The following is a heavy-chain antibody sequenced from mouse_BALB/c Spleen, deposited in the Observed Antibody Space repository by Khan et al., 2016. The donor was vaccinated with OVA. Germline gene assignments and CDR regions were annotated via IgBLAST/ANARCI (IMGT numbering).Heavy chain of an antibody. CDR2: IDPFNGGS. CDR1: GYSFTSYY. Sequence: IQLVQSGPELMRPGASVKISCKASGYSFTSYYIHWVKQSHGKSLEWIGYIDPFNGGSSYNQKFKGKATLTVDKSSSTAYIHLSSLTSEDSAVYYCARHGYVAWFAYWGQGTLVTVSA. J-gene: IGHJ3*01. V-gene: IGHV1S135*01. D-gene: IGHD2-2*01. CDR3: ARHGYVAWFAY.